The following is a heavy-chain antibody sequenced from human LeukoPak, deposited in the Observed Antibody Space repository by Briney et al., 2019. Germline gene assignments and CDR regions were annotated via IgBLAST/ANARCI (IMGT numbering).Heavy chain of an antibody. D-gene: IGHD6-19*01. V-gene: IGHV3-30*18. CDR1: GFTFSSYG. CDR2: ISHDGSNK. Sequence: GGSLRLSCEASGFTFSSYGMHWVRQAPGKGLEWVAVISHDGSNKNYADTVKGRFTISRDNSKNTLYLQMNSLRAEDTAVYYCAKDRYSSGCCYFDYWGQGTLVTVSS. CDR3: AKDRYSSGCCYFDY. J-gene: IGHJ4*02.